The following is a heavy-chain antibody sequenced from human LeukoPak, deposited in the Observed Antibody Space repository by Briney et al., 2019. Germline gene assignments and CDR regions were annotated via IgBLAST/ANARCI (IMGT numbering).Heavy chain of an antibody. CDR2: IYYSGST. CDR1: GASISNYY. CDR3: AAEGSSGFDY. V-gene: IGHV4-59*01. J-gene: IGHJ4*02. D-gene: IGHD6-19*01. Sequence: SETLSLTCTVSGASISNYYWSWIRQPPGKGLEWIGYIYYSGSTNYNPSLKSRVTISVDTSKNQFSLRLSSVTAADTAVYCCAAEGSSGFDYWGQGTLVTVSS.